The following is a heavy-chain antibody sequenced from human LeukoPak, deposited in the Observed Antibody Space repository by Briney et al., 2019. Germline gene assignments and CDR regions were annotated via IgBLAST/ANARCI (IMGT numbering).Heavy chain of an antibody. Sequence: GGSLRLSCAASGFTFDDYAMHWVRQAPGKGLEWVSGISWNSGSIGYADSVKGRFTISRDNAKNSLYLQMNSLRAEDMALYYCAKGDGDYLRLVGYWGQGTLVTVSS. CDR1: GFTFDDYA. CDR3: AKGDGDYLRLVGY. CDR2: ISWNSGSI. J-gene: IGHJ4*02. D-gene: IGHD4-17*01. V-gene: IGHV3-9*03.